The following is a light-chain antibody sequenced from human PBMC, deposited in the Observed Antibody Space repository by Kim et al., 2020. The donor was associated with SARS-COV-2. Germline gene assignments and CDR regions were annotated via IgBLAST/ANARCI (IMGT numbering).Light chain of an antibody. Sequence: LQVTQSPSTLSASVGDRVTITCRASQSTSGWLAWYQQKPGKAPKLLIYHASTLQGGVPSRFSGSGSGTEFTLTINNLQPDDFATYYCQHLGTFGLGTKVDIK. CDR2: HAS. CDR1: QSTSGW. J-gene: IGKJ1*01. V-gene: IGKV1-5*01. CDR3: QHLGT.